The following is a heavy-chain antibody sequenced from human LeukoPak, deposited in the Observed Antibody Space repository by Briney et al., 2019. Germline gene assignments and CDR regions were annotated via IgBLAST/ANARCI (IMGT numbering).Heavy chain of an antibody. CDR1: GFTFSNFA. D-gene: IGHD3-16*02. J-gene: IGHJ4*02. V-gene: IGHV3-23*01. CDR3: AKSGVIHSSDY. CDR2: ISGSGGST. Sequence: GGSLRLSCVASGFTFSNFALTWVRQAPGKGLEWVSAISGSGGSTYYADSVKGRFTISRDNSKNTLCLQMNSLRAEDTAVYYCAKSGVIHSSDYWGQGTLVTVSS.